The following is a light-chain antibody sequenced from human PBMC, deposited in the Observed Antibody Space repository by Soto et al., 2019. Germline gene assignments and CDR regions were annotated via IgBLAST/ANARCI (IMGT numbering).Light chain of an antibody. CDR2: GAS. J-gene: IGKJ1*01. Sequence: DIQMTQSPSAMSASVGDRVTITCRASQGIGNYLAWFQQKPGKVPKRLIYGASSLQSGAPSRFSGSGSGTDFTLTISSLQPEDFATYYCLQHNTYPWTFCQGTKVEIK. CDR3: LQHNTYPWT. V-gene: IGKV1-17*03. CDR1: QGIGNY.